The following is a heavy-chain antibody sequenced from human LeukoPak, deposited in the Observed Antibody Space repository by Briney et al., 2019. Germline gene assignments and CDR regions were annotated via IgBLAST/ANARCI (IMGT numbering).Heavy chain of an antibody. D-gene: IGHD6-19*01. CDR3: AKAVSAYYFDY. CDR2: ISGSGGST. V-gene: IGHV3-23*01. CDR1: GFTFSSYV. J-gene: IGHJ4*02. Sequence: GGSLRLSCAASGFTFSSYVMSWVRQAPGKGLEWVSAISGSGGSTYYADSVKGRFTISRDNSKNTLYLQMNSLRTEDTAVYYCAKAVSAYYFDYWGQGTLVTVSS.